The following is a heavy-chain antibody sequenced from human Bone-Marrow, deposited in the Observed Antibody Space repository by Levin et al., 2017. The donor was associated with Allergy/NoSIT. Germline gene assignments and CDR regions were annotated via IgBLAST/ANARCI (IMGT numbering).Heavy chain of an antibody. Sequence: PGGSLRLSCAASGFTFSSYSMNWVRQAPGKGLEWVSSISSSSSYIYYADSVKGRFTISRDNAKNSLYLQMNSLRAEDTAVYYGARDCYGSGSYEAWFDPWGQGTLVTVSS. J-gene: IGHJ5*02. V-gene: IGHV3-21*01. D-gene: IGHD3-10*01. CDR3: ARDCYGSGSYEAWFDP. CDR2: ISSSSSYI. CDR1: GFTFSSYS.